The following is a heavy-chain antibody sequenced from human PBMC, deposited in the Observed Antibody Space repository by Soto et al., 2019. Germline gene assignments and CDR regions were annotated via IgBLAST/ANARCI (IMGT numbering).Heavy chain of an antibody. D-gene: IGHD3-10*01. V-gene: IGHV6-1*01. CDR3: ARTLRGRGVKYFDD. J-gene: IGHJ4*02. CDR1: GDSVSNNSVA. Sequence: QAQLQQSGPGLVKPSQTLSLSCAISGDSVSNNSVAWNWVRQSPSRGLEWLGRTYYRSKWHYDYAPSVRSRITINPDTSKNHFSLQLNSVSPEDAAVYYCARTLRGRGVKYFDDWGQGTLVTVSS. CDR2: TYYRSKWHY.